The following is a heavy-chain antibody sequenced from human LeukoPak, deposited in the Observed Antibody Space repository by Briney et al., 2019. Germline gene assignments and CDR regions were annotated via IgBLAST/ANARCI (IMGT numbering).Heavy chain of an antibody. Sequence: GSLRLSCAASGFPFSSYWMSWVRQAPGKGLEWVANIKQDGSEKYYVDSVKGRFTISRDNAKNSLYLQMNSLRAEDTAVYYCARVYADDYSNYFYYYYYYYMDVWGKGTTVTVSS. CDR2: IKQDGSEK. V-gene: IGHV3-7*01. D-gene: IGHD4-11*01. CDR1: GFPFSSYW. CDR3: ARVYADDYSNYFYYYYYYYMDV. J-gene: IGHJ6*03.